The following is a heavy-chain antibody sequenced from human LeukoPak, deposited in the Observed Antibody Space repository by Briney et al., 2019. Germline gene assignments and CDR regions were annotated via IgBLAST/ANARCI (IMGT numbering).Heavy chain of an antibody. J-gene: IGHJ4*02. Sequence: GASVKVSCKASGGTFSSYAISWVRQAPGQGLEWMGGIIPIFGTANYAQKFQGRVTITADESTSTAYMELSSLGSEDTAVYYCARKYSGYDFGHFDYWGQGTLVTVSS. CDR3: ARKYSGYDFGHFDY. V-gene: IGHV1-69*13. D-gene: IGHD5-12*01. CDR2: IIPIFGTA. CDR1: GGTFSSYA.